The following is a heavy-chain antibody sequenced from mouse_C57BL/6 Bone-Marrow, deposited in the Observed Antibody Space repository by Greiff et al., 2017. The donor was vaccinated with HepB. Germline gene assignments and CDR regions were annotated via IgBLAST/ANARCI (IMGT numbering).Heavy chain of an antibody. CDR3: ARESPFYYGSSYPYFDY. Sequence: EVQLVESGPGLVKPSQSLSLTCSVTGYSITSGYYWNWIRQFPGNKLEWMGYISYDGSNNYNPSLKNRISITRDTSKNQFFLKLNSVTTEDTATYYCARESPFYYGSSYPYFDYWGQGTTLTVSS. CDR1: GYSITSGYY. V-gene: IGHV3-6*01. CDR2: ISYDGSN. D-gene: IGHD1-1*01. J-gene: IGHJ2*01.